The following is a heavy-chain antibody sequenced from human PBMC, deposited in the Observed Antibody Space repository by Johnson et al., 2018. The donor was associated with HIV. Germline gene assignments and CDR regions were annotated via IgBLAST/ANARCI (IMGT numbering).Heavy chain of an antibody. CDR2: ISYDGSNK. Sequence: MQLVESGGGVVPPGRSLRLSCAASGFTFSSYAMHWVRQAPGKGLEWVAVISYDGSNKYYADSVKGRFTISRDNSKNTVYLEMNSLRAEDTAVYYCAKGGIDAFDIWGQGTMVTVSS. V-gene: IGHV3-30*04. D-gene: IGHD6-25*01. CDR3: AKGGIDAFDI. CDR1: GFTFSSYA. J-gene: IGHJ3*02.